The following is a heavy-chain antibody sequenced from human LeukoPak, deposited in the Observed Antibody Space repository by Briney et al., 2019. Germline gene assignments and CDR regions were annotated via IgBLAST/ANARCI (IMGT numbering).Heavy chain of an antibody. Sequence: SETLSLTCTVSGASIKTYYWSWTRQPPGKGLEWIGWIYDSGITTYNPSLESRVTISIDTSKNQFSLKLSSVTAADTAMYYCARATNVGFFYYYGMDVWGQGTTVTVSS. J-gene: IGHJ6*02. CDR1: GASIKTYY. V-gene: IGHV4-59*01. CDR2: IYDSGIT. CDR3: ARATNVGFFYYYGMDV. D-gene: IGHD1-14*01.